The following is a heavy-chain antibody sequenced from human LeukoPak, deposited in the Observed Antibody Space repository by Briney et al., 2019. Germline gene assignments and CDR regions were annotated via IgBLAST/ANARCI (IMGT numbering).Heavy chain of an antibody. CDR3: AKHPYYDFWSGYQSVDY. CDR2: ISGSGGTT. J-gene: IGHJ4*02. Sequence: PGGSLRLSCAASGFTFSTYAMSWVRQAPEKGLEWVSAISGSGGTTYYADSVKGRLTISRDSSKNTLYLQMNSLRAEDTAVYYCAKHPYYDFWSGYQSVDYWGQGTLVTVSS. V-gene: IGHV3-23*01. D-gene: IGHD3-3*01. CDR1: GFTFSTYA.